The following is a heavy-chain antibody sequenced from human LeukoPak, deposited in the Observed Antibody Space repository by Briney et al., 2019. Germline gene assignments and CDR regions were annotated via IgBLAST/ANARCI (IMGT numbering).Heavy chain of an antibody. Sequence: SETLSLTCAVSAGSIINYYWSWIRQPPGKGLEWIGFIYYTGSTNYNPSLKSRVTISVDTSKNQFSLRLSSVTAADTAVYYCARQFCSGGNCYPLFDCWGQGTLVTVSS. CDR3: ARQFCSGGNCYPLFDC. V-gene: IGHV4-59*08. CDR1: AGSIINYY. CDR2: IYYTGST. J-gene: IGHJ4*02. D-gene: IGHD2-15*01.